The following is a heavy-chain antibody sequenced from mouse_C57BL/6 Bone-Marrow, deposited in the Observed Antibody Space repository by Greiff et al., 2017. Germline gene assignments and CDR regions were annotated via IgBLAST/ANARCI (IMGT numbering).Heavy chain of an antibody. V-gene: IGHV5-6*01. CDR2: ISSGGSYT. J-gene: IGHJ3*01. CDR1: GFTFSSYG. D-gene: IGHD2-4*01. Sequence: EVQRVESGGDLVKPGGSLKLSCAASGFTFSSYGMSWVRQTPDKRLEWVATISSGGSYTYYPDSVKGRFTISRDNAKNTLYLQMGSLKSEDTAMYYCARQGLPPFAYWGQGTLVTVSA. CDR3: ARQGLPPFAY.